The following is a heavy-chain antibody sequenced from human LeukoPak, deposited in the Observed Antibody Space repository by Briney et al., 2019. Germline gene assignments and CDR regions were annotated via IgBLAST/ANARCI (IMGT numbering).Heavy chain of an antibody. CDR1: GYTFTSYG. CDR3: ARVAFGGVIANGNDY. CDR2: ISAYNGNT. J-gene: IGHJ4*02. Sequence: ASVKVSCKASGYTFTSYGISWVRQAPGQGLEWMGWISAYNGNTNYAQKLQGRVTMTTDTSPSTAYMELRSLRSDDTAVYYCARVAFGGVIANGNDYWGQGTLVTVSS. D-gene: IGHD3-16*02. V-gene: IGHV1-18*01.